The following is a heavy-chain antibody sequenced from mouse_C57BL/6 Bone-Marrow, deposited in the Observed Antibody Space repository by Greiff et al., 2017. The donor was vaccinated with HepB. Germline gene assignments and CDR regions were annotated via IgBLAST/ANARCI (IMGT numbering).Heavy chain of an antibody. J-gene: IGHJ3*01. CDR3: ARPGDGYPWFAY. Sequence: QVQLQQPGAELVRPGSSVKLSCKASGYTFTSYWMHWVKQRPIQGLEWIGNIDPSDSETHYNQKFKDKATLTVDKSSSTAYMQLSSLTSEDSAVYFCARPGDGYPWFAYWGQGTLVTVSA. CDR1: GYTFTSYW. CDR2: IDPSDSET. V-gene: IGHV1-52*01. D-gene: IGHD2-3*01.